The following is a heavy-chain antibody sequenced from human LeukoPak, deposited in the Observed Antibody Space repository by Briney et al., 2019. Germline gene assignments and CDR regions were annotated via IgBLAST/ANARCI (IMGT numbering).Heavy chain of an antibody. Sequence: PGGSLRLSCAASGFTFSSYAMHWVRQAPGKGLEWVAVISYDGSNKYYADSVKGRFTISRDNSKNTLYLQMNSLRAEDTAVYYCASFGGYCGGDCYSSFDYWGQGTLVTVSS. CDR3: ASFGGYCGGDCYSSFDY. J-gene: IGHJ4*02. V-gene: IGHV3-30-3*01. CDR1: GFTFSSYA. D-gene: IGHD2-21*02. CDR2: ISYDGSNK.